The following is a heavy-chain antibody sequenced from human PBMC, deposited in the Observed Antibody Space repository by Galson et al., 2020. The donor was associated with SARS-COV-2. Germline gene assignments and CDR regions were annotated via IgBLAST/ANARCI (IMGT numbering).Heavy chain of an antibody. Sequence: SETLSLTCTVSGGSISSYYWSWIRQPPGKGLEWIGYIYYSGSTNYNPSLKSRVTISVDTSKNQFSLKLISVTAADTAVYYCPRGNYDSSGGGYFDYWGQGTPVTDSS. CDR3: PRGNYDSSGGGYFDY. V-gene: IGHV4-59*13. J-gene: IGHJ4*02. CDR1: GGSISSYY. D-gene: IGHD3-22*01. CDR2: IYYSGST.